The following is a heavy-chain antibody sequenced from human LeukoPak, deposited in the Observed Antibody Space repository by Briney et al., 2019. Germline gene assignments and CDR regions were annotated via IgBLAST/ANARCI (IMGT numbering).Heavy chain of an antibody. Sequence: SETLSLTCTVSGGSISSGGYYWSWSHQHPGKGLEWIGYIYYSGSTYYNPSLKSRVTISVDTSKNQFSLKLSSVTAADTAVYYCARVGGAAMAFDYWGQGTLVTVSS. CDR1: GGSISSGGYY. J-gene: IGHJ4*02. D-gene: IGHD5-18*01. CDR3: ARVGGAAMAFDY. V-gene: IGHV4-31*03. CDR2: IYYSGST.